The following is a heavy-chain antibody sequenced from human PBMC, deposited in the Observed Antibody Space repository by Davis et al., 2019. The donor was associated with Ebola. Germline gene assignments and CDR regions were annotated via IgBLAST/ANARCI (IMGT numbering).Heavy chain of an antibody. D-gene: IGHD1-26*01. Sequence: GGSLRLSCTDSVITFSSYAMNWVRQVPGKGLEWVSSITRSGAGAYYADSVKGRCTISRDNSKNTLYLQMNSLRAEDTAVYYCAKDSGNYFSFAAFDIWGQGTMVTVSS. V-gene: IGHV3-23*01. CDR3: AKDSGNYFSFAAFDI. CDR2: ITRSGAGA. J-gene: IGHJ3*02. CDR1: VITFSSYA.